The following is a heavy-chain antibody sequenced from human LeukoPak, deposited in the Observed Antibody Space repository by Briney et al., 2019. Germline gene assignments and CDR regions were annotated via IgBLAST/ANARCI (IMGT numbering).Heavy chain of an antibody. CDR2: INPNSGGT. CDR3: ARDSGDYLFDY. Sequence: GASVKVSGKASGYTFTGYYMHWVRQAPGQGLGGRGGINPNSGGTNYAKKFQGRVTMTRATSSTTAYMKLSRMRSDTTAVHYSARDSGDYLFDYWGQGTLVTVSS. D-gene: IGHD4-17*01. V-gene: IGHV1-2*02. J-gene: IGHJ4*02. CDR1: GYTFTGYY.